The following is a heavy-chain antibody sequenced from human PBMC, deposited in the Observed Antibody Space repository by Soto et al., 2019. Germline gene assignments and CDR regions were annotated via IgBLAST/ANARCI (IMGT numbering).Heavy chain of an antibody. CDR2: IYHSGST. D-gene: IGHD7-27*01. CDR3: ARKGWTGGIDY. Sequence: QVQLQESGPGLVKPSGTLSLTCAVSGASISSTNWWSWVRQPPGKGLEWVGEIYHSGSTNYNPSLKSRVTVSVDKAKNQFSLKLSSVTAADTALYFCARKGWTGGIDYWGQGTLVTVSS. V-gene: IGHV4-4*02. J-gene: IGHJ4*02. CDR1: GASISSTNW.